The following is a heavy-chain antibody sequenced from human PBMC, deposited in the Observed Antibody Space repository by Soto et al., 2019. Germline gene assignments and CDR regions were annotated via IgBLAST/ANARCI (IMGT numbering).Heavy chain of an antibody. CDR3: ATRETRTGGPV. V-gene: IGHV4-4*02. D-gene: IGHD2-8*02. Sequence: QVQLQESGPGLVESSGTLSLTCAVYGGSITSGHWWTWVRQSPGKGLEWIGEIYLNGDINYSPSLQSRVTVSMDMSRNHLCLRLTSVTAADTALYYCATRETRTGGPVRGPGTVVTVSS. J-gene: IGHJ4*03. CDR1: GGSITSGHW. CDR2: IYLNGDI.